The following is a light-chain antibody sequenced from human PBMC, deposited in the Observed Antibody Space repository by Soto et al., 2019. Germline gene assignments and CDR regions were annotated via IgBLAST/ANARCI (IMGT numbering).Light chain of an antibody. V-gene: IGKV3-20*01. Sequence: EIVLTQSPGTLSLSPGERATLSCRASQSVSSSSLAWYQRKPGQPPRLLIYGASSRATGIPDRFSGSGSGTDFTLTISRLGPEDFAVYYCQQYGSSLITFGQGTRLEI. J-gene: IGKJ5*01. CDR3: QQYGSSLIT. CDR1: QSVSSSS. CDR2: GAS.